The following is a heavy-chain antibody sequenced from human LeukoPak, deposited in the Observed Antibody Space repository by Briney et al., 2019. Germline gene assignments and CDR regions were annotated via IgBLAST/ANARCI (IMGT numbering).Heavy chain of an antibody. CDR3: ARDSGNFDS. Sequence: GGSLRLSCAASGFTFSSYSMNWVRQAPGKGLEWVSSISSSTSYTYYADSMKGRFTISRDNAKNSLYLQMNGLRAEDTAVYFCARDSGNFDSWGQGTLVTVSS. CDR2: ISSSTSYT. V-gene: IGHV3-21*01. CDR1: GFTFSSYS. J-gene: IGHJ4*02. D-gene: IGHD3-10*01.